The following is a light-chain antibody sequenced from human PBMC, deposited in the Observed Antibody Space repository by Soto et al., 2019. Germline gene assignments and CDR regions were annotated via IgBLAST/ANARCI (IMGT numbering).Light chain of an antibody. CDR3: QQYNNWPRG. V-gene: IGKV3-15*01. CDR1: QSVSSSY. Sequence: EIVLTQSPGTLSLSPGERATLSCWASQSVSSSYLAWYQQKPGQAPRLLIYGASTRATGIPARFSGSGSGTEFTLTISSLQSEDFALYYCQQYNNWPRGFGQGTKV. CDR2: GAS. J-gene: IGKJ1*01.